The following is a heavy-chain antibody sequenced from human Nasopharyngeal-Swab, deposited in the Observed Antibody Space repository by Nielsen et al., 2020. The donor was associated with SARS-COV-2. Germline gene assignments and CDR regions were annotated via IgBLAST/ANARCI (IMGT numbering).Heavy chain of an antibody. CDR2: IAHDASNE. CDR3: ARDAPAHYGAFY. J-gene: IGHJ4*02. V-gene: IGHV3-30*03. CDR1: GLTFSSFG. Sequence: GGSLTLSCAASGLTFSSFGMHWVRQAPGQGLDWVAFIAHDASNEYYGDSVKGRFSISRDSSKNTLYLQMDSLRGEDTAVYYCARDAPAHYGAFYWGRGTLVTVSS. D-gene: IGHD4-17*01.